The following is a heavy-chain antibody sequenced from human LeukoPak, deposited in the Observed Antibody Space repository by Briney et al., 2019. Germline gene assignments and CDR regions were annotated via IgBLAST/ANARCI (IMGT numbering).Heavy chain of an antibody. CDR2: ISWNSGSI. D-gene: IGHD5-18*01. J-gene: IGHJ2*01. CDR1: GFTFDDYA. Sequence: PGGSLRLSCAASGFTFDDYAMHWVRQAPGKGLEWVSGISWNSGSIGYADSVKGRFTISRDNAKNSLYLQMNSLRAEDTALYYCAKDYSSGPYWYFDLWGRGTLVTVSS. CDR3: AKDYSSGPYWYFDL. V-gene: IGHV3-9*01.